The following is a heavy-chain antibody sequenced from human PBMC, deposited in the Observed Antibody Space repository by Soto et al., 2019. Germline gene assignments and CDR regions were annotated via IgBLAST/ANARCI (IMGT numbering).Heavy chain of an antibody. Sequence: SETLSLTCAVSGVSIGNLYWNWIRQPPGKGLEWIGHVYNGGTTNYNPSLKSRVTISVDMSKNQFYLKLSSVTAADTAVYFCARDGSGRYFNWFDPWGQGTLVTVSS. CDR1: GVSIGNLY. V-gene: IGHV4-59*11. J-gene: IGHJ5*02. CDR3: ARDGSGRYFNWFDP. CDR2: VYNGGTT. D-gene: IGHD3-10*01.